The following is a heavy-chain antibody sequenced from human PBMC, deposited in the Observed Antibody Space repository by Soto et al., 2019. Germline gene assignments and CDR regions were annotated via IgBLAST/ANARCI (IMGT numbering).Heavy chain of an antibody. V-gene: IGHV1-69*01. J-gene: IGHJ4*02. CDR3: ARVEVGGQWRVYYYFDY. CDR1: GGTFSSYA. CDR2: IIPIFGTA. D-gene: IGHD6-19*01. Sequence: QVQLVQSGAEVKKPGSSVKVSCKASGGTFSSYAISWVRQAPGQGLEWMGGIIPIFGTANYAQKFQGRVTITADESTSTAYMELSSLRAEDTAVYYCARVEVGGQWRVYYYFDYWGQGTLVTVSS.